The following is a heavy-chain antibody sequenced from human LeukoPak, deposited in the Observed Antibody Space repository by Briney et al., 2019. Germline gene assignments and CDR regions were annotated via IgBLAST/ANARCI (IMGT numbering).Heavy chain of an antibody. V-gene: IGHV1-8*01. CDR3: ASNPPNTGDFYY. D-gene: IGHD1-1*01. Sequence: ASVKVSCKTSGYTFTNLDINWLRQAPGQGLEWMGWMSPNSGDTGYAQKFQGRVSMTRDIFKSTAYMELSSLRSEDTTIYYCASNPPNTGDFYYWGLGTLVTVSS. CDR2: MSPNSGDT. CDR1: GYTFTNLD. J-gene: IGHJ4*02.